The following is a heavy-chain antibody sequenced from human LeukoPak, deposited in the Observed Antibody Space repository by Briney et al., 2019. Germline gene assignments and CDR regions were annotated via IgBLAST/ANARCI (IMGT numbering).Heavy chain of an antibody. CDR2: IYSGGNT. D-gene: IGHD2-15*01. CDR1: GFTVSSNY. Sequence: GGSLRLSCAASGFTVSSNYMSWVRQAPGKGLEWVSFIYSGGNTCYADSVKGRFTISRDNSKNTVYLQMNSLRAEDTAVYYCARTPMFYFYGMDVWGQGTTVTVSS. CDR3: ARTPMFYFYGMDV. J-gene: IGHJ6*02. V-gene: IGHV3-66*01.